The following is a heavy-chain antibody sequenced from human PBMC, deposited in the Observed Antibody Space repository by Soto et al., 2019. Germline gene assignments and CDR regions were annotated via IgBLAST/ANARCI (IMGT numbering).Heavy chain of an antibody. Sequence: GSGPSLVNPTQTLTLTCTFSGFSLSTSGTCVSWIRQPPGKALEWLALIDWDDDKYYSTSLKTRLTISKDTSKNQVVLTMTNMDPVDTATYYCARILSRDYYGSGSYYYFDYWGQGTLVTVSS. CDR2: IDWDDDK. D-gene: IGHD3-10*01. J-gene: IGHJ4*02. V-gene: IGHV2-70*01. CDR3: ARILSRDYYGSGSYYYFDY. CDR1: GFSLSTSGTC.